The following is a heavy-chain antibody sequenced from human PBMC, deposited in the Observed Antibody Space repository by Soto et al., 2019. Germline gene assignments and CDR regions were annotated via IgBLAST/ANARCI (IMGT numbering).Heavy chain of an antibody. V-gene: IGHV5-51*01. Sequence: GESLKISCKGSGYSFTSYWIGWVRQMPGKGLEWMGIIYPGDSDTRYSPSFQGQVTISADKSISTAYLQWSSLKASDTAMYYCARLQMTIFGVEYYFDYWGQGTLVTVSS. J-gene: IGHJ4*02. CDR2: IYPGDSDT. CDR3: ARLQMTIFGVEYYFDY. CDR1: GYSFTSYW. D-gene: IGHD3-3*01.